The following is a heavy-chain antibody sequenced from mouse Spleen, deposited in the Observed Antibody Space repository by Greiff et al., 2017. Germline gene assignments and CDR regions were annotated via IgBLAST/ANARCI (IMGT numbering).Heavy chain of an antibody. D-gene: IGHD2-13*01. CDR2: IYPRSGNT. V-gene: IGHV1-81*01. CDR3: ARGRLLSLYYFDY. Sequence: QVQLQQSGAELARPGASVKLSCKASGYTFTSYGISWVKQRTGQGLEWIGEIYPRSGNTYYNEKFKGKATLTADKSSSTAYMGLRSLTSEDSAVYFCARGRLLSLYYFDYWGQGTTLTVSS. CDR1: GYTFTSYG. J-gene: IGHJ2*01.